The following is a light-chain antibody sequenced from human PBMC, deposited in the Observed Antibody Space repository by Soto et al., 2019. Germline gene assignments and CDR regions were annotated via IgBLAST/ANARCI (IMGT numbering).Light chain of an antibody. CDR2: SAS. CDR1: QGISNY. J-gene: IGKJ1*01. Sequence: DIQITHSPSSLSSSVLYIVTITCLASQGISNYLACYQRKPGKVPDLLISSASTLQSGVPSRFSGSGSGTKFTLTIASLQPDDFATYYCQQYETFSGTFGPGTKVDIK. V-gene: IGKV1-27*01. CDR3: QQYETFSGT.